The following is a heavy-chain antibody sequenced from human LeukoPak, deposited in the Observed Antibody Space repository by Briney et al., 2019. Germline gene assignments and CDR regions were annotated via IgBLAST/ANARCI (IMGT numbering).Heavy chain of an antibody. CDR3: AKLGYPDY. J-gene: IGHJ4*02. D-gene: IGHD5-18*01. CDR1: GGSISSSNYY. V-gene: IGHV4-39*07. Sequence: KPSETLSLTCTVSGGSISSSNYYWGWIRQPPGKGLEWIGSIYYSGSTYYNPSLKSRVTISVDTSKNQFSLKLSSVTAADTAVYYCAKLGYPDYWGQGTLVTVSS. CDR2: IYYSGST.